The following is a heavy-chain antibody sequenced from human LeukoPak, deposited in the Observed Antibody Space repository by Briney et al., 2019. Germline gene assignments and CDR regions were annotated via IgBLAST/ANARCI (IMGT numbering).Heavy chain of an antibody. Sequence: SETLSLTRAVYGGSFSGYYWSWIRQPPGKGLEWIGEINHSGSTNYNPSLKSRVTISVDTSKNQFSLKLSSVTAADTAVYYCARGVSLAKFLNYYSRLDAFDIWGQGTMVTVSS. CDR1: GGSFSGYY. J-gene: IGHJ3*02. D-gene: IGHD3-22*01. V-gene: IGHV4-34*01. CDR2: INHSGST. CDR3: ARGVSLAKFLNYYSRLDAFDI.